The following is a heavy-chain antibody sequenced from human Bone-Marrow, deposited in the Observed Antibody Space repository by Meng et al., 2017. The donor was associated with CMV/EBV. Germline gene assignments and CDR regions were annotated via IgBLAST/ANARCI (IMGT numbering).Heavy chain of an antibody. CDR1: GYTFTGYY. D-gene: IGHD3-10*01. CDR2: INPNSGGT. J-gene: IGHJ4*02. V-gene: IGHV1-2*02. CDR3: ARALIRGVRIDY. Sequence: ASVKVSCKASGYTFTGYYMHWVRQAPGQGLEWMGWINPNSGGTNYAQKFQGRVTMTRDTSISTVYMELNRLRSDDTAMYYCARALIRGVRIDYWGQGTLVTVSS.